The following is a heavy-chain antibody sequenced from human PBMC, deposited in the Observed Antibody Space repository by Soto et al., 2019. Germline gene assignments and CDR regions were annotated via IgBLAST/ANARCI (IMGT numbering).Heavy chain of an antibody. CDR1: GYTFTYHT. D-gene: IGHD6-6*01. J-gene: IGHJ4*02. CDR3: ARDFGSTSSPFDY. CDR2: INAGNGNT. Sequence: ASVKVSCKASGYTFTYHTLHWVRQAPGQRLEWMGWINAGNGNTKISQKFQGRVTITRDTSASTAYMELSSLRSDDTAVYYCARDFGSTSSPFDYWGQGXLVTVSS. V-gene: IGHV1-3*01.